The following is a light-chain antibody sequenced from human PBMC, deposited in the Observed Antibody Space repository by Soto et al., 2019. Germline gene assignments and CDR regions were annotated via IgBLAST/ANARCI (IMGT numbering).Light chain of an antibody. Sequence: QSVLTQPRSVSGSPGQSVTVSCTGTSSDVDGYNYVSWYQQHPDKAPKVIIYDVSKRPSGVPDRFSGSKSGNTASLTISGLQAKDKADYYCCSYGGGPYVFGPGTKFTVL. CDR3: CSYGGGPYV. CDR2: DVS. CDR1: SSDVDGYNY. V-gene: IGLV2-11*01. J-gene: IGLJ1*01.